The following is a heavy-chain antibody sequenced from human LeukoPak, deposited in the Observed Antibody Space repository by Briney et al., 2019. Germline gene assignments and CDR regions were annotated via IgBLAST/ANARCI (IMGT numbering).Heavy chain of an antibody. CDR3: ARVWYGSATLGWFDP. D-gene: IGHD3-10*01. Sequence: PSETLSLTCTVSGGSISSSTYYWGWIRQPPGEGLEWIGTVYYTGSTYYNPSLRSRVTISVDTSKNQFSLKLSSVTAADTAVFYGARVWYGSATLGWFDPWGQGTLVTVSS. CDR2: VYYTGST. V-gene: IGHV4-39*01. CDR1: GGSISSSTYY. J-gene: IGHJ5*02.